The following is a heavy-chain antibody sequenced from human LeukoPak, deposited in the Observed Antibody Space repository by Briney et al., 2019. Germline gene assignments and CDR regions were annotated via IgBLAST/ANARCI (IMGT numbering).Heavy chain of an antibody. Sequence: ASVKVSCKASGGTFSSYAISWVRQAPGQGLECMGGIIPIFGTANYAQKFQGRVTITADKSTSTAYMELSNLRSEDTAVYYGAGGERHDYYYYYMDVWGKGTTVTVSS. J-gene: IGHJ6*03. D-gene: IGHD3-16*01. CDR2: IIPIFGTA. CDR3: AGGERHDYYYYYMDV. CDR1: GGTFSSYA. V-gene: IGHV1-69*06.